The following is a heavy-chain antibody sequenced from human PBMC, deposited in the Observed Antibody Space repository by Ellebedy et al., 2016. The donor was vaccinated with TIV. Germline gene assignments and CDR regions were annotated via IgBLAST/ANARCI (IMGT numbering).Heavy chain of an antibody. V-gene: IGHV1-2*02. CDR1: GYTFTGYY. CDR2: INPNSGGT. J-gene: IGHJ6*02. CDR3: ARTELGYCSSTSPYYYGMDV. Sequence: ASVKVSCXASGYTFTGYYMHWVRQAPGQGLEWMGWINPNSGGTNYAQKFQGRVTMTRDTSISTAYMELSRLRSDDTAVYYCARTELGYCSSTSPYYYGMDVWGQGTTVTVSS. D-gene: IGHD2-2*01.